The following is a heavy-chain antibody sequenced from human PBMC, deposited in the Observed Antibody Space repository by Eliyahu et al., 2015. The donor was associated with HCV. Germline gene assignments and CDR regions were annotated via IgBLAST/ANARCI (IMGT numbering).Heavy chain of an antibody. J-gene: IGHJ3*02. CDR3: VRGSSGRNVGAFDI. V-gene: IGHV3-7*01. CDR1: GFXLXNYX. D-gene: IGHD6-19*01. CDR2: XKQDGSEK. Sequence: EVQLVESGGGLVXPGGSLRVSXAASGFXLXNYXMSWVRQAPGKGLGWVXNXKQDGSEKYYVDSVKGRFTISRDNAKNSLYLQMNSLRAEDTAMYYCVRGSSGRNVGAFDIWGQGTMVTVSS.